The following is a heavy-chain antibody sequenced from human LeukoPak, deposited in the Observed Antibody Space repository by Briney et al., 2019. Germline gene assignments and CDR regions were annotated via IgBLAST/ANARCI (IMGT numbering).Heavy chain of an antibody. J-gene: IGHJ5*02. CDR2: MDYSMST. CDR3: AKWNTRGRWVDP. D-gene: IGHD1-1*01. Sequence: SETLSLTCNVPGGSLSTYFWSWIRPPPGKGLEWIGYMDYSMSTKYNPSLMSRATISVDTSKNQFSLKLTSVTAGDTAVYYCAKWNTRGRWVDPWGQGTLVTVSS. CDR1: GGSLSTYF. V-gene: IGHV4-59*01.